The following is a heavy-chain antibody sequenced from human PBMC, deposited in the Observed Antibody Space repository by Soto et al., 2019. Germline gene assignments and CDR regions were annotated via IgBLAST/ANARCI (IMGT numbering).Heavy chain of an antibody. CDR1: GFTFSSYS. D-gene: IGHD6-19*01. Sequence: PGGSLRLSCAASGFTFSSYSMNWVRQAPGKGLEWVSSISSSSSYIYYADSVKGRFTISRDNAKNSLYLQMNSLRAEDTAVYYCARDGQQWLVRYYNCMDVWCQRTTDTVSS. V-gene: IGHV3-21*01. CDR3: ARDGQQWLVRYYNCMDV. J-gene: IGHJ6*02. CDR2: ISSSSSYI.